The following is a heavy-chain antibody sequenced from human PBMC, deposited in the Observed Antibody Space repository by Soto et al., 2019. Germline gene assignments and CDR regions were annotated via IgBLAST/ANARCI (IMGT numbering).Heavy chain of an antibody. CDR2: IIPIFGTA. Sequence: QVQLVQSGAEVKKPGSSVKVSCKASGGTFSSYAISWVRQAPGQGLEWMGGIIPIFGTANYAQKFQGRVTITADESTSTAYMELSSLRSEDTAVYYCAREGGVTPPDYYYGMDVWGRGTTVTVSS. CDR3: AREGGVTPPDYYYGMDV. J-gene: IGHJ6*02. V-gene: IGHV1-69*12. D-gene: IGHD2-21*02. CDR1: GGTFSSYA.